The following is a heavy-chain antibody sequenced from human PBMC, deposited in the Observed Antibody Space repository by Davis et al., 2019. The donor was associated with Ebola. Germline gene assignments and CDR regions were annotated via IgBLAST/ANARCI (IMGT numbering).Heavy chain of an antibody. CDR3: ARGVESRHHAYYFDY. Sequence: PGGSLRLSCAASGFAFSASWMTWVRQAPGKGLEWVANIKQDGSDKVYVDSVKGRFTISRDNANNLLYLQMNSVRAEDTAVYYCARGVESRHHAYYFDYWGQGTLVTVSS. CDR1: GFAFSASW. D-gene: IGHD1-14*01. CDR2: IKQDGSDK. V-gene: IGHV3-7*03. J-gene: IGHJ4*02.